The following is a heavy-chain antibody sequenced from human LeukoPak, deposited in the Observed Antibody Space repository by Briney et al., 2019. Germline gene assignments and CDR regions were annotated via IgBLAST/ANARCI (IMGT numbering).Heavy chain of an antibody. CDR1: GGTFSSYT. Sequence: ASVKVSCKASGGTFSSYTISWVRQAPGQGLEWMGGIIPILGIANYAQKFQGRVTITADKSTSTAYMELSSLRSEDTAVYYCAREVGERLPAGLWGQGTLVTVSS. J-gene: IGHJ4*02. V-gene: IGHV1-69*10. D-gene: IGHD3-16*01. CDR3: AREVGERLPAGL. CDR2: IIPILGIA.